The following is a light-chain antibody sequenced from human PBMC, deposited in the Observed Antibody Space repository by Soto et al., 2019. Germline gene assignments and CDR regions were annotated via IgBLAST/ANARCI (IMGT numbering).Light chain of an antibody. CDR3: LLSYSGAREV. Sequence: QAVVTQHPSLTVSPGGTVTLTCGSSTGAVTSGHYPYWFQQKPGQAPRTLIYDTSNKHSWTPARFSGSLLGGKAALTLSGAQPEDEAEYYCLLSYSGAREVFGGGTKLTVL. V-gene: IGLV7-46*01. CDR1: TGAVTSGHY. CDR2: DTS. J-gene: IGLJ2*01.